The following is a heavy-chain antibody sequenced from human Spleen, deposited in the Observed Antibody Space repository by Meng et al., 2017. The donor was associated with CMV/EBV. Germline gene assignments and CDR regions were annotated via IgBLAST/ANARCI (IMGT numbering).Heavy chain of an antibody. D-gene: IGHD6-19*01. CDR1: GGSIISSSYY. CDR3: ARYHSSGWYEDY. CDR2: IYYSGST. J-gene: IGHJ4*02. V-gene: IGHV4-39*07. Sequence: QLQESGPGLVKPSEPLSLTCTVSGGSIISSSYYWGWIRQPPGKGLEWIGSIYYSGSTYYNPSLKSRVTISVDTSKNQFSLKLSSVTAADTAVYYCARYHSSGWYEDYWGQGTLVTVFS.